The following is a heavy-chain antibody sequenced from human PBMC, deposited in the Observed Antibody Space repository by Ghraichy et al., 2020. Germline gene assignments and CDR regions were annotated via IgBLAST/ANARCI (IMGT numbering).Heavy chain of an antibody. V-gene: IGHV3-15*01. D-gene: IGHD4-17*01. J-gene: IGHJ4*02. CDR2: IKSKSNGGTT. CDR3: TTRNPPYGDYPFDY. CDR1: GLTFTNAW. Sequence: ETLSLTCTTSGLTFTNAWMYWVRQAPGKGLEWVGRIKSKSNGGTTDYPAPVQGRFTISRDDSQNTLYLQMNSLKTEDTALYYCTTRNPPYGDYPFDYWGQGTLVTVSS.